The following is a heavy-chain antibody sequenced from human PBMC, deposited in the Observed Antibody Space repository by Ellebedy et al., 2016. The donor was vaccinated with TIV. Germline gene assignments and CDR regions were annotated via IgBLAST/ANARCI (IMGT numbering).Heavy chain of an antibody. Sequence: GESLKISCAASGFIFSNYVMIWVRQAPGKGLEWVSSISTSGGKTYYADFVRGRFTISRDNSKNTLSLQMNSLRAEDTAVYYCAKSLYYGDSASYVFDYWGLGTLVTVSS. J-gene: IGHJ4*02. CDR2: ISTSGGKT. CDR1: GFIFSNYV. V-gene: IGHV3-23*01. CDR3: AKSLYYGDSASYVFDY. D-gene: IGHD4-17*01.